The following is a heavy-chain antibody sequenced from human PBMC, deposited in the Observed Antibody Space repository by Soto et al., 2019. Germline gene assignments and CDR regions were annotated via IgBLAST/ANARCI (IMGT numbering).Heavy chain of an antibody. Sequence: SETLSLTCAVSDGSISSSNWWSWVRQPPGKGLEWIGEIYHRGSPSYNPSLKSRVSISVDTSQNHFSLKLSSVTAADTAVYYCARSYFDNSGYPLYFDYWGQGTLVTV. CDR3: ARSYFDNSGYPLYFDY. V-gene: IGHV4-4*02. J-gene: IGHJ4*02. CDR2: IYHRGSP. CDR1: DGSISSSNW. D-gene: IGHD3-22*01.